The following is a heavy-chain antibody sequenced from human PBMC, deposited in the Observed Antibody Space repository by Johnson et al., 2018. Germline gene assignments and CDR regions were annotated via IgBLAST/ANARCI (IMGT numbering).Heavy chain of an antibody. Sequence: VQLVESGGGVAQPGRSLRLSCAASGFTFSSNGMHWVRQAPGKGLEWVAVIWYDGSKKYYAASVKGRFNTSRDNSKNTLYLQMNSLRVEDTAVYYCARELCSGGNCYLDDWGQGTLVTVSS. D-gene: IGHD2-15*01. CDR1: GFTFSSNG. CDR2: IWYDGSKK. J-gene: IGHJ4*02. CDR3: ARELCSGGNCYLDD. V-gene: IGHV3-33*01.